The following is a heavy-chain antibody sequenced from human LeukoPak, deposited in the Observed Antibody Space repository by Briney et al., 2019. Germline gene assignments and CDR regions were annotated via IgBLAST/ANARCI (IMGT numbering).Heavy chain of an antibody. D-gene: IGHD2-2*01. CDR2: INHSGST. CDR1: GGSFGGYY. V-gene: IGHV4-34*01. J-gene: IGHJ3*02. CDR3: ARTYCSSTTCYIVAFDI. Sequence: PSETLSLTCAVYGGSFGGYYWSWIRQPAGKGLEWIGEINHSGSTNYNPSLKSRVTISVDTSKNQFSLKLSSVTAADTAVYSCARTYCSSTTCYIVAFDIWGQGTIVTVSS.